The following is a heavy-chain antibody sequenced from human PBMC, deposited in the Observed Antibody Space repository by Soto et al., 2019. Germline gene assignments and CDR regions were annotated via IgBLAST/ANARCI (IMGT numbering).Heavy chain of an antibody. CDR1: GFTFSSYA. V-gene: IGHV3-23*01. J-gene: IGHJ4*02. CDR3: AKDGTYYYGSGSYSLDY. D-gene: IGHD3-10*01. Sequence: PGGSLRLSCAASGFTFSSYAMSWVRQAPGKGLEWVSAISGSGGSTYYADSVKGRFTISRDNSKNTLYLQMNSLRAEDTAVYYCAKDGTYYYGSGSYSLDYWGQGTLVTVSS. CDR2: ISGSGGST.